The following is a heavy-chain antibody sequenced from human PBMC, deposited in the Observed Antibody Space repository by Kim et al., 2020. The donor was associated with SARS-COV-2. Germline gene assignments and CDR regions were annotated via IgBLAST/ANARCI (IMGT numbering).Heavy chain of an antibody. J-gene: IGHJ4*02. Sequence: GGSLRLSWVASGFTFSSSWMSWVRQAPGKGLEWVANIKTDGSAQYYVDSVKGRFTISRDNAKNSLYLQMNSLRAEDTAVYYCVRDDPGYGGYRYWAQGTLVTVSS. CDR3: VRDDPGYGGYRY. V-gene: IGHV3-7*01. D-gene: IGHD5-12*01. CDR2: IKTDGSAQ. CDR1: GFTFSSSW.